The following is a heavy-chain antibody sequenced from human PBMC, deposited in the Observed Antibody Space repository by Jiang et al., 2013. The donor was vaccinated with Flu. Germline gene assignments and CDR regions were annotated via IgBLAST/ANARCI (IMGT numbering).Heavy chain of an antibody. J-gene: IGHJ1*01. Sequence: FTFSSYAMSWVRQAPGKGLEWVSAISGSGGSTYYADSVKGRFTISRDNSKNTLYLQMNSLRAEDTAVYYCAKWEEYYYDSSGPLSYFQHWGQGTLVTVSS. CDR3: AKWEEYYYDSSGPLSYFQH. CDR1: FTFSSYA. V-gene: IGHV3-23*01. D-gene: IGHD3-22*01. CDR2: ISGSGGST.